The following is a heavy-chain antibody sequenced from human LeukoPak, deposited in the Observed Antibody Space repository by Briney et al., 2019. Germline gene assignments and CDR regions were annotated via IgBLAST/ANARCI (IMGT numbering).Heavy chain of an antibody. CDR2: ISSSSSYT. D-gene: IGHD6-19*01. CDR3: ARGEAVAGPGNAFDI. J-gene: IGHJ3*02. V-gene: IGHV3-11*06. CDR1: GFTFSDYY. Sequence: GRTLRLSCAASGFTFSDYYMSWIRQAPGKGLEWVSYISSSSSYTNYADSVRGRFTISRDNAKNSLYLQMNSLRAEDTAVYYCARGEAVAGPGNAFDIWGQGTMVSVCS.